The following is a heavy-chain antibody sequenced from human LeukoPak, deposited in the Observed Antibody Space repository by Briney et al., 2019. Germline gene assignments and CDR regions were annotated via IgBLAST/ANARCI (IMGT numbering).Heavy chain of an antibody. J-gene: IGHJ4*02. CDR1: GFTFSNYG. Sequence: GGSLRLSCAPSGFTFSNYGMHWVRQAPGKGLEWVALIYYDGSNKYYADSVKGRFTISRDNSRSTLYLQMNSLRVEDTAVYYCANNFDYWGQGTLVTVSS. CDR3: ANNFDY. CDR2: IYYDGSNK. V-gene: IGHV3-33*06.